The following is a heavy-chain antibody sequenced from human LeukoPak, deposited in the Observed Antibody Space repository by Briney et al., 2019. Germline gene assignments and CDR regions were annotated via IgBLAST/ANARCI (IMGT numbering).Heavy chain of an antibody. CDR1: GFTLSGNA. V-gene: IGHV3-23*01. CDR2: VGGDDRT. J-gene: IGHJ1*01. CDR3: AKDLSWWAAADH. Sequence: PGGSLRLSCAASGFTLSGNAMSWVRQAPGRGLEWVSGVGGDDRTHYADSVRGRLTISRDNSMNTVSLDMNRLRVEDTALYYCAKDLSWWAAADHWGQGALVTVAS. D-gene: IGHD2-15*01.